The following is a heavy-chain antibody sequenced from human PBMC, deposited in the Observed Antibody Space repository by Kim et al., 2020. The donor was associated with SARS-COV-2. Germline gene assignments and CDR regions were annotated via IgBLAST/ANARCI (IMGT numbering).Heavy chain of an antibody. V-gene: IGHV4-4*07. CDR3: ARDPGDY. J-gene: IGHJ4*02. Sequence: STSGRTDYKPSLQSRVTMSVDTSKNQFSLKLSSVTAADTAVYYCARDPGDYWGQGTLVTVSS. CDR2: STSGRT.